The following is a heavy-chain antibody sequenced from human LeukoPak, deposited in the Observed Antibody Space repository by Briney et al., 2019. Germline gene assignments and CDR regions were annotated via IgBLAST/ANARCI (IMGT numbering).Heavy chain of an antibody. CDR2: IYTSGST. D-gene: IGHD1-26*01. Sequence: SETLSLTCTVSGGSISSSSYYWGWIRQPPGKGLEWIGRIYTSGSTNYNPSLKSRVTMSVDTSKNQFSLKLTSVTAADTAVYYCARDRLGSRGASYFDYWGQGTLVTVSS. V-gene: IGHV4-39*07. CDR1: GGSISSSSYY. J-gene: IGHJ4*02. CDR3: ARDRLGSRGASYFDY.